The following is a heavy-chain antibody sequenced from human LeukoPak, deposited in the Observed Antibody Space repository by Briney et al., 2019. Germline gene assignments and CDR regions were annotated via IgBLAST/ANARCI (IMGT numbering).Heavy chain of an antibody. J-gene: IGHJ1*01. Sequence: GGSLRLSCAASGFTFDDYVMHWVRQAPGKGLEWVSLITWDGDSTYYADSVKGRFTISRDNSKNSLYLHMNSLRAEDTAVYYCAREYDYGGNRPGCFQHWGQGTLVTVSS. CDR3: AREYDYGGNRPGCFQH. V-gene: IGHV3-43D*03. CDR2: ITWDGDST. CDR1: GFTFDDYV. D-gene: IGHD4-23*01.